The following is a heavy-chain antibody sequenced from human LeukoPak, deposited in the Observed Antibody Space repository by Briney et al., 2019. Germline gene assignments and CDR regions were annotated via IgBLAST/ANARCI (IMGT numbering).Heavy chain of an antibody. CDR1: GGSISSSSYY. Sequence: PSETLSLTCTVSGGSISSSSYYWGWIRQPPGKGLEWIGSMYYSGSTYYNPSLKSRVTISVDTSKNQFSLKLSSVTAADTAVYYCARDRRGSGRGFDYWGQGTLVTVSS. CDR3: ARDRRGSGRGFDY. D-gene: IGHD6-19*01. CDR2: MYYSGST. V-gene: IGHV4-39*07. J-gene: IGHJ4*02.